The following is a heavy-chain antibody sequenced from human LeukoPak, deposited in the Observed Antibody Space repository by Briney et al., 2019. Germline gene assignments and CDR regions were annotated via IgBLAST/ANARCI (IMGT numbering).Heavy chain of an antibody. J-gene: IGHJ4*02. CDR1: GFTLSDYY. CDR3: ARERSSITWYHNPFDY. Sequence: GGSLRLSCAASGFTLSDYYMSWIRQAPGKGLEWVSYISNSGSTIYYADSVKGRFTISRDNAKNSLYLQMDSLRAEDTAVYYCARERSSITWYHNPFDYWGQGTLVTVSS. V-gene: IGHV3-11*01. CDR2: ISNSGSTI. D-gene: IGHD6-13*01.